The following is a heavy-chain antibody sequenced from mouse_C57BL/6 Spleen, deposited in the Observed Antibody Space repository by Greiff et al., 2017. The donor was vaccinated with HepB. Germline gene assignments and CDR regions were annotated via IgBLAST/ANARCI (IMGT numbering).Heavy chain of an antibody. Sequence: VQLQESGPGLVAPSQSLSITCTVSGFSLTSYGVHWVRQPPGKGLEWLVVIWSDGSTTYNSALKSRLSISKDNAKSQVFLKMNSLQTDDTAMYYCARHANYYGSSYWYVDVWGTGTTVTVSS. D-gene: IGHD1-1*01. V-gene: IGHV2-6-1*01. CDR1: GFSLTSYG. CDR2: IWSDGST. CDR3: ARHANYYGSSYWYVDV. J-gene: IGHJ1*03.